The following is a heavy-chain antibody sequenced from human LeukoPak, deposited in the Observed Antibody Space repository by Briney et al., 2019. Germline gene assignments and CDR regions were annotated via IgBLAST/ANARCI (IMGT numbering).Heavy chain of an antibody. D-gene: IGHD2-8*01. V-gene: IGHV3-33*01. Sequence: GRSLRLSCAASGFTFSSYGMHWVRQAPGKGLEWVAVIWYDGSNKYYADSVKGRFTISRDNSKNTLYLQTNSLRAEDTAVYYCARVSRYCTNGVCPSDYWGQGTLVTVSS. CDR1: GFTFSSYG. CDR2: IWYDGSNK. CDR3: ARVSRYCTNGVCPSDY. J-gene: IGHJ4*02.